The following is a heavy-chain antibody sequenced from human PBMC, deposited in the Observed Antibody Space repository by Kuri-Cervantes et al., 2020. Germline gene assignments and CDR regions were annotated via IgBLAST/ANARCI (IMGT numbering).Heavy chain of an antibody. CDR3: ARFRVRGAHFDY. Sequence: GESLKISCVASGFTFSSYWMSWVRQAPGKGLEWVANIKQDGSEKYYVDSVKGRFTISRDNAKNSLYLQMNSLRAEDTAVYYCARFRVRGAHFDYWGQGTLVTVSS. CDR2: IKQDGSEK. D-gene: IGHD3-10*01. V-gene: IGHV3-7*04. CDR1: GFTFSSYW. J-gene: IGHJ4*02.